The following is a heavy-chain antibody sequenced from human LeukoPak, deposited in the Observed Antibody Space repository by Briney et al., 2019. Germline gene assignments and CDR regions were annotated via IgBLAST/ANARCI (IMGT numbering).Heavy chain of an antibody. CDR3: ATVTYYDFWSGYPPYYFDY. CDR2: FDPEDGET. J-gene: IGHJ4*02. V-gene: IGHV1-24*01. CDR1: GYTLTELS. D-gene: IGHD3-3*01. Sequence: ASVKVSCKVSGYTLTELSMHWVRQAPGKGLEWMGGFDPEDGETIYAQKFQGRVTMTEDTSTDTAYMELNSLRSEDTAVYYCATVTYYDFWSGYPPYYFDYWGQGTLVTVSS.